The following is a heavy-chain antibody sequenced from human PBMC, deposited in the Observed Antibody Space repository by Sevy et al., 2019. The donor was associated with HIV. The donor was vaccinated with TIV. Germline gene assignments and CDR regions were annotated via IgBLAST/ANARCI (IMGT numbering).Heavy chain of an antibody. J-gene: IGHJ4*02. CDR2: ISNSSSYT. CDR3: ARLRYNYGQKYFDY. D-gene: IGHD5-18*01. CDR1: GFTFSDYY. V-gene: IGHV3-11*06. Sequence: GGSLRLSCTVSGFTFSDYYMSWIRQAPGKGLEWVSYISNSSSYTEYGESVKGRFTISRDNAKHSLYLQMNSRRVEDTAVYYCARLRYNYGQKYFDYWGQGTLVTVSS.